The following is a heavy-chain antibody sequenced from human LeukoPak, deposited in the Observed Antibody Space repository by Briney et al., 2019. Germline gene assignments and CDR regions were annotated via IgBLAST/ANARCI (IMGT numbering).Heavy chain of an antibody. CDR2: IWYDGSQE. CDR3: ARDLAAARLDF. CDR1: GFTFSNHG. D-gene: IGHD6-6*01. J-gene: IGHJ4*02. V-gene: IGHV3-33*01. Sequence: PGGSLRLSCAASGFTFSNHGMHWVRQAPGKGLEWVANIWYDGSQEYYADTVKGRFTISRDISKNTPYLQMNSLRAEDTAVYHCARDLAAARLDFRGQGTLVTVSS.